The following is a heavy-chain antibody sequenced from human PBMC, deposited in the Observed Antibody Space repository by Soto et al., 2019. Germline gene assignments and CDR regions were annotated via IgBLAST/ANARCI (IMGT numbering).Heavy chain of an antibody. V-gene: IGHV1-18*01. J-gene: IGHJ6*02. CDR1: GYTFTSYG. CDR2: ISAYNGNT. CDR3: ARVQDVYFDWLLPFDSSGMDV. Sequence: ASVKVSCKASGYTFTSYGISWVRQAPGQGLEWMGWISAYNGNTNYAQKLQGRVTMTTDTSTSTVYRELSSLRSEDTAVYYCARVQDVYFDWLLPFDSSGMDVWGQGTLVTVSS. D-gene: IGHD3-9*01.